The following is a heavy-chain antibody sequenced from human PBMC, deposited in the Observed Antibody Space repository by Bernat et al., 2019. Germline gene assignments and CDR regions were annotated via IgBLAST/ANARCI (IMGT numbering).Heavy chain of an antibody. J-gene: IGHJ6*02. CDR3: VRDGAALYYYHGMDV. D-gene: IGHD6-25*01. CDR1: GFTFSDYS. V-gene: IGHV3-30*04. Sequence: VQLVESGGGVVQPGRSLRPSCVASGFTFSDYSLHWVRQAPGKGLEWVAVVSYDGRNKYYAVSVQARFIISRDDSENTLYLQMDSLKSEDTAVYYCVRDGAALYYYHGMDVWGRGTTVTVSS. CDR2: VSYDGRNK.